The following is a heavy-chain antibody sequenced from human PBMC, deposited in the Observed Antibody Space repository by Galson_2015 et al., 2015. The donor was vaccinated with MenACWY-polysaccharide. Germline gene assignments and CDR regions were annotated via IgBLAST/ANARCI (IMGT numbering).Heavy chain of an antibody. CDR1: AFTVSSNH. Sequence: SLRLSCAASAFTVSSNHMSWVRQAPGKGLEWVSVIYSGDSTYYADSVKGRFTISRDNSKNTLYLQMNSLRAEDTALYYCARLAVDNYFDYWGQGTLVAVSS. J-gene: IGHJ4*02. CDR3: ARLAVDNYFDY. CDR2: IYSGDST. D-gene: IGHD6-19*01. V-gene: IGHV3-66*01.